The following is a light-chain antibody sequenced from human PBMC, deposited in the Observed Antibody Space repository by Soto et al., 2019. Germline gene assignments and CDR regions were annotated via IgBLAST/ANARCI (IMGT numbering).Light chain of an antibody. Sequence: QSALTQPPSASGSPGQSVTISCTGTSSDVGGYNYVSWYQQHPGKAPKLMIYDVSNRPSGVTDRFSGSKSGNTASLTVSGLQAEDEADYYCSSYAGSNNVVFGGGTKVTVL. V-gene: IGLV2-8*01. J-gene: IGLJ2*01. CDR1: SSDVGGYNY. CDR3: SSYAGSNNVV. CDR2: DVS.